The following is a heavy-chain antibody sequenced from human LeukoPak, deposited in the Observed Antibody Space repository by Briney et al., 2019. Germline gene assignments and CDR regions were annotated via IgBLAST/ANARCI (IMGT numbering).Heavy chain of an antibody. D-gene: IGHD2-2*01. CDR2: INPNSGDT. Sequence: VASVKVSCKASGYTFTGYHMHWVRQAPGQGLEWMRRINPNSGDTNYAQKFQGRVAMTRDTSISTAFMELTRLRSDDTAVYYCARDYCSSTSCLFDYWGQGTLVTVSS. CDR1: GYTFTGYH. CDR3: ARDYCSSTSCLFDY. V-gene: IGHV1-2*06. J-gene: IGHJ4*02.